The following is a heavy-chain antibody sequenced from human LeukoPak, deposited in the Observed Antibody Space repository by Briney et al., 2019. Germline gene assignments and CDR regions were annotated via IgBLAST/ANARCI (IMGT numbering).Heavy chain of an antibody. V-gene: IGHV4-34*01. Sequence: SETLSLTCAVYGGSFSGYYWSWIRQPPGKGLEWIGEINHSGSTNYNPSLKSRVTISVDTSKNQFSLKLSSVTAADTAVYYCARGLSCYDSSGYYFPPTVIDYWGQGTLVTVSS. CDR3: ARGLSCYDSSGYYFPPTVIDY. CDR2: INHSGST. J-gene: IGHJ4*02. D-gene: IGHD3-22*01. CDR1: GGSFSGYY.